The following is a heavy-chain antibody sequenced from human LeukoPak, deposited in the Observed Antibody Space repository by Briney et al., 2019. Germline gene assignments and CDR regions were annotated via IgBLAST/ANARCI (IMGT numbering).Heavy chain of an antibody. V-gene: IGHV4-39*01. D-gene: IGHD3-10*01. CDR1: GDSISGSSYY. Sequence: TPETPCLTCSVSGDSISGSSYYWGWIRQPPGKGLEWIGSIYYGRSTYYNPSLKSRVTISVDTSKNQFSLKLSSVTAADTAVYYCARHADSGFGKLAFDYWGEGT. CDR2: IYYGRST. CDR3: ARHADSGFGKLAFDY. J-gene: IGHJ4*02.